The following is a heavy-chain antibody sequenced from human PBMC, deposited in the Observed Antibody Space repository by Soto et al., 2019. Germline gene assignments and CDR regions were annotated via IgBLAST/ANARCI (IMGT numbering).Heavy chain of an antibody. D-gene: IGHD2-2*01. Sequence: GESLKISCKGSGYSFTSYWISWVRQMPGKGLEWMGRIDPSDSYTNYSPSFQGHVTISADKSISTAYLQWSSLKASDTAMYYCARQCSTSCYGGYCYYGMDVWGQGTTVTVSS. CDR3: ARQCSTSCYGGYCYYGMDV. CDR2: IDPSDSYT. CDR1: GYSFTSYW. J-gene: IGHJ6*02. V-gene: IGHV5-10-1*01.